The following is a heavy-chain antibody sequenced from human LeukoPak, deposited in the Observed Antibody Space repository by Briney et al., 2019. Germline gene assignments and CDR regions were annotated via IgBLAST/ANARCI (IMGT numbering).Heavy chain of an antibody. Sequence: SETLSLTCTVSGGSISSYYWSWIRQPPGKGLEWIGYIYYSGSTNYNPSLKSRVTISVDTSKNQFSLKLSSVTAADTAVYYCARWGRRGGWSADYWGQGTLVTVSS. V-gene: IGHV4-59*01. D-gene: IGHD6-19*01. J-gene: IGHJ4*02. CDR3: ARWGRRGGWSADY. CDR1: GGSISSYY. CDR2: IYYSGST.